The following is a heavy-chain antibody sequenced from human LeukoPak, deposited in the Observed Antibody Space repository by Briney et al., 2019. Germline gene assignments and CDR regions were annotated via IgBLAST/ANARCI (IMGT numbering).Heavy chain of an antibody. V-gene: IGHV4-4*07. D-gene: IGHD3-10*01. CDR3: ARGAYYGSGNYFDY. J-gene: IGHJ4*02. CDR1: GGSISSYY. CDR2: IYTSGTT. Sequence: SETLSLTCTVYGGSISSYYWSWIRQPAGKGLEWIGRIYTSGTTNYNPSLNSRVTMSVDTSKNYFSLKLSSVTAADTAVYYCARGAYYGSGNYFDYWGLGALVTVSS.